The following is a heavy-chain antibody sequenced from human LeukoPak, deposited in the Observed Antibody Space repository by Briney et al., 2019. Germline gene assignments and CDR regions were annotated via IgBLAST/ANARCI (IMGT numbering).Heavy chain of an antibody. J-gene: IGHJ5*02. CDR2: HSAYKCDT. Sequence: ASVKVSFRASGYTFTSYGISWVRQAPGQGLEGMGWHSAYKCDTKNVQKFQGRVTMTTDTSTSTAYMEPRRLRSDDTAVYYCARDPHFGSGSYYNSNWFDPWGQGTLVTVSS. CDR3: ARDPHFGSGSYYNSNWFDP. V-gene: IGHV1-18*01. CDR1: GYTFTSYG. D-gene: IGHD3-10*01.